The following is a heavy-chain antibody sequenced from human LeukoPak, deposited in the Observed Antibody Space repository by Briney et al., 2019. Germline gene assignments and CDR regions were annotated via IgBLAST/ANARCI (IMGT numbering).Heavy chain of an antibody. CDR1: GFTFSSYA. V-gene: IGHV3-23*01. CDR2: ISGSGGST. D-gene: IGHD1-26*01. J-gene: IGHJ4*02. CDR3: ADTKWEATQGYFDY. Sequence: GGSLRLSCAASGFTFSSYAMSWVRQARGKGLEWVSAISGSGGSTYYADSVKGRFTISRDNSKNTLYLQMNSLRAEDTAVYYCADTKWEATQGYFDYWGQGTLVTVSS.